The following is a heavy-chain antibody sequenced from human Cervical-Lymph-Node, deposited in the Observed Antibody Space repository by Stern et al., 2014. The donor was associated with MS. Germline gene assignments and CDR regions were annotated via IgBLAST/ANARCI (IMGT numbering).Heavy chain of an antibody. J-gene: IGHJ5*01. V-gene: IGHV3-7*01. Sequence: VQLVQSGGGLVQPGGSQRLSCVASGSTFSTSWMSWVRQAPGTGLEWVANINRDGSVTFYLDSVKGRFTISRDNAKSSLYLEMNSVRAEDTAVYYCTRFLQSGWSDLFDSWGRGTLVTVSS. CDR2: INRDGSVT. CDR3: TRFLQSGWSDLFDS. CDR1: GSTFSTSW. D-gene: IGHD6-19*01.